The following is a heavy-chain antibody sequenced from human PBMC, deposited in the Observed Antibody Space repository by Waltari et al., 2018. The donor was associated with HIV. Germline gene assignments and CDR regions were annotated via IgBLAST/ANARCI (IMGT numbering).Heavy chain of an antibody. CDR1: GFTFSSYT. D-gene: IGHD6-19*01. CDR2: ISSSSSYI. Sequence: EVQLVESGGGLVKPGGSLRLSCEASGFTFSSYTTNWVRQAPGQGLEWVSSISSSSSYIFYADSVKGRFSISRDNAKNSLYLQMNSLRAEDTAVYYCARVYGSGSIDYWGQGTLVTVSS. CDR3: ARVYGSGSIDY. V-gene: IGHV3-21*01. J-gene: IGHJ4*02.